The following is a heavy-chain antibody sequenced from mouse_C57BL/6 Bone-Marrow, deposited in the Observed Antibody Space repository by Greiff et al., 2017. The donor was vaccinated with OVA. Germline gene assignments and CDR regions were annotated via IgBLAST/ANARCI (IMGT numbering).Heavy chain of an antibody. CDR2: IDPEDGDT. V-gene: IGHV14-1*01. J-gene: IGHJ1*01. Sequence: VQLQQSGAELVRPGASVKLSCTASGFNIKDYDMHWVKQRPEQGLEWIGKIDPEDGDTEYAPKFKGKATLTADKSSNTAYLELRSLTSEDSAVYFCATWSVLRGFDVWGPGTPVTVSS. D-gene: IGHD3-2*02. CDR3: ATWSVLRGFDV. CDR1: GFNIKDYD.